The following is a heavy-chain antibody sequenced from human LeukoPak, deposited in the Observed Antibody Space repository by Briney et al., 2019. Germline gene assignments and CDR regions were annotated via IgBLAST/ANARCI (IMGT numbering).Heavy chain of an antibody. CDR2: INPSGGST. CDR3: ARGADSGYVFDP. Sequence: GVSVKVSCKASGYTFTSYYMRWVRQAPGQGLEWMGIINPSGGSTSYAQKFQGRVTMTRDMSTSTVYMELSSLRSEDTAVYYCARGADSGYVFDPWGQGTLVTVSS. V-gene: IGHV1-46*01. D-gene: IGHD5-12*01. J-gene: IGHJ5*02. CDR1: GYTFTSYY.